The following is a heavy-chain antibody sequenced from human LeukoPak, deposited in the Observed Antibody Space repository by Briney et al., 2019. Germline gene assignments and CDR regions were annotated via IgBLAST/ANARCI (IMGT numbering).Heavy chain of an antibody. CDR1: GYTFTGYY. V-gene: IGHV1-8*03. Sequence: ASVKVSCKASGYTFTGYYMHWVRQAPGQGLEWMGWMNPNSGNTGYAQKFQGRVTITRNTSISTAYMELSSLRSEDTAVYYCAMYTDLVAFDIWGQGTMVTVSS. D-gene: IGHD2-2*02. CDR3: AMYTDLVAFDI. J-gene: IGHJ3*02. CDR2: MNPNSGNT.